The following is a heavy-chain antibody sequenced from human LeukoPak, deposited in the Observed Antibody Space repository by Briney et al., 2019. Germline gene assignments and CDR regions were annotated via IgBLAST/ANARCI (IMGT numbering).Heavy chain of an antibody. D-gene: IGHD4-11*01. CDR3: ARAEGNYISD. J-gene: IGHJ4*02. CDR2: MNPNTGDT. Sequence: ASVKVSCKASGYTFINYDINWVRQATGQGLEWMGWMNPNTGDTDSAQNFQGRVTMTRNSSIHTAYMELSRLGYEDTAVYYCARAEGNYISDWGQGTLVTVSS. CDR1: GYTFINYD. V-gene: IGHV1-8*01.